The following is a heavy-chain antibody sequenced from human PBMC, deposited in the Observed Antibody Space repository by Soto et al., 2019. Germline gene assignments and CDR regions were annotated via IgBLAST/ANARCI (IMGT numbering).Heavy chain of an antibody. CDR3: ARGNYDSSGYYSGWFDP. Sequence: ASVKVCGKASGYTVTRDGISWVRQAHGPGLEWMGIINPSGGSTSYAQKFQGRVTMTRDTSTSTVYMELSSLRSEDTAVYYCARGNYDSSGYYSGWFDPWGQGTLVTVSS. V-gene: IGHV1-46*03. D-gene: IGHD3-22*01. J-gene: IGHJ5*02. CDR2: INPSGGST. CDR1: GYTVTRDG.